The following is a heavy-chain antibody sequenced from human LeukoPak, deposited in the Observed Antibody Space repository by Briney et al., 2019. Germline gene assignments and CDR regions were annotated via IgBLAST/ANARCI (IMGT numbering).Heavy chain of an antibody. CDR1: GGSISSGGYY. J-gene: IGHJ3*02. D-gene: IGHD3-9*01. Sequence: PSETLSLTCTVSGGSISSGGYYWRWIRQHPGKGLEWIGYIYYSGSTDYNPSLKSRFTMSVDTSKNQFSLKLSSVTAADTAVYYCASADYDMAFDIWGQGTMVTVSS. V-gene: IGHV4-31*03. CDR2: IYYSGST. CDR3: ASADYDMAFDI.